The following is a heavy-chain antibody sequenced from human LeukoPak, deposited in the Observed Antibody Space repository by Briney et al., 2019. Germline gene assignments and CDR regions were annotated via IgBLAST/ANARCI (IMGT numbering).Heavy chain of an antibody. Sequence: SETLSLTCTVSGGSISSYYWSWIRQPPGKGLEWIGSIYYSGSTYYNPSLKSRVTISVDTSKNQFSLKLSSVTAADTAVYYCAAAVAGTPFDYWGQGTLVTVSS. CDR3: AAAVAGTPFDY. CDR2: IYYSGST. J-gene: IGHJ4*02. V-gene: IGHV4-59*04. CDR1: GGSISSYY. D-gene: IGHD6-19*01.